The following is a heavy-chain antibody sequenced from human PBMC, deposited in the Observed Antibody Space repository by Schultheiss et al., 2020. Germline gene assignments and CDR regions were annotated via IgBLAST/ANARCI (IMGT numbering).Heavy chain of an antibody. CDR1: GFTFSTYA. J-gene: IGHJ4*02. D-gene: IGHD5-12*01. V-gene: IGHV3-21*05. Sequence: GGSLRLSCAASGFTFSTYAMHWVRQAPGKGLEWVSYISSSSSYTNYADSVKGRFTISRDNSKNTLYLQMNSLRAEDTAVYYCAKDGGYSGYDSVDYWGQGTLVTVSS. CDR3: AKDGGYSGYDSVDY. CDR2: ISSSSSYT.